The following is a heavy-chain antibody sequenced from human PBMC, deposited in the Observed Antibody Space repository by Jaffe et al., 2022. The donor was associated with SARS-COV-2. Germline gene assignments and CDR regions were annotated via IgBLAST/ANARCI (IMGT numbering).Heavy chain of an antibody. J-gene: IGHJ4*02. CDR1: GFTFHDYA. CDR2: ISSNSDTV. D-gene: IGHD2-21*01. Sequence: EVQLVESGGGLVQPGRSLRLSCAASGFTFHDYAMHWVRQTPGKGLEWVSGISSNSDTVNYADSLKGRFTISRDNAKNSLYLQMNNLRPEDTALYYCAKDTGGVGLVLWNWGQGTLVTVSS. V-gene: IGHV3-9*01. CDR3: AKDTGGVGLVLWN.